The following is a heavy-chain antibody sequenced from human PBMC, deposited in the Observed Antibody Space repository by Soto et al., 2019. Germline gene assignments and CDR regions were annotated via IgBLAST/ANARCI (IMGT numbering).Heavy chain of an antibody. Sequence: GSLRLSCAASGFTFSSYAMSWVRQAPGKGLEWVSAISGSGGSTYYADSVKGRFTISRDNSKNTLYLQMNSLRAEDTAVYYCAKRSQSYYYGSGSYLDWFDPWGQGTLVTVSS. CDR1: GFTFSSYA. CDR2: ISGSGGST. D-gene: IGHD3-10*01. J-gene: IGHJ5*02. V-gene: IGHV3-23*01. CDR3: AKRSQSYYYGSGSYLDWFDP.